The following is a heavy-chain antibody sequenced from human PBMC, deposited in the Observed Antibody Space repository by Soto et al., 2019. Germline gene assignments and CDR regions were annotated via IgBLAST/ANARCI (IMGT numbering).Heavy chain of an antibody. CDR2: INHSGST. J-gene: IGHJ3*02. CDR1: GGSFSGYY. D-gene: IGHD6-13*01. V-gene: IGHV4-34*01. Sequence: SETLSLTCAVYGGSFSGYYWSWIRQPPGKGLEWIGEINHSGSTNYNPSLKSRVTISVDTSKNQFPLKLSSVTAADTAVYYCARRYSSAFDIWGQGTMVTVSS. CDR3: ARRYSSAFDI.